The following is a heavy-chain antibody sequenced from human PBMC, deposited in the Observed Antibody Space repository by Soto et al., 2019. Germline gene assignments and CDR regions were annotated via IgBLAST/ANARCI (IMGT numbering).Heavy chain of an antibody. J-gene: IGHJ6*02. CDR2: ISGGGTTV. Sequence: PGGSLRLSCAASGFAFSDFYMSWTRQAPGKGLEWISYISGGGTTVFYADSVKGRFTISRDNAQKSVYLQMDSLTSEDTAIYYCARDREPSVYHGMAVWVQGTTVTVSS. V-gene: IGHV3-11*01. CDR1: GFAFSDFY. CDR3: ARDREPSVYHGMAV.